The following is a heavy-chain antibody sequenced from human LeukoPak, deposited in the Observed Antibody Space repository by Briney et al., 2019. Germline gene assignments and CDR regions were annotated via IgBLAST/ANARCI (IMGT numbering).Heavy chain of an antibody. CDR2: IKQDGSEK. CDR1: GFTFSSYW. J-gene: IGHJ6*03. D-gene: IGHD1-26*01. Sequence: GGSLRLSCAASGFTFSSYWMSWVRQAPGKGLEWVANIKQDGSEKYYVDSVKGRFTISRDNAKNSLYLQMNSLRAEDTTVYYCARDSGSYRSLYYYYYMDVWGKGTTVTVSS. V-gene: IGHV3-7*01. CDR3: ARDSGSYRSLYYYYYMDV.